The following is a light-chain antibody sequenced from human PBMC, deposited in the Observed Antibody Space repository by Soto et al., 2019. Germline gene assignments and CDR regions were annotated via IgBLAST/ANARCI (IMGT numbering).Light chain of an antibody. V-gene: IGLV2-23*02. CDR2: EVN. Sequence: QSVLTQPASVSGSPGQSITISCTGTSSDIGSYDLVSWYRQHPGKAPKLIIYEVNKRPSGVSNRFSASKSGNTASLTISGVQAEDEADYYCRSFAGSPWVFGGGTKVTVL. J-gene: IGLJ3*02. CDR1: SSDIGSYDL. CDR3: RSFAGSPWV.